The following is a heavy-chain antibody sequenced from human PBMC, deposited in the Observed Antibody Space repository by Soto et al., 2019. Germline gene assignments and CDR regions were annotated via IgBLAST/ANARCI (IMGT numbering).Heavy chain of an antibody. V-gene: IGHV4-39*01. J-gene: IGHJ4*02. CDR3: ARLGSSGWYQGSYFDY. CDR2: IKSSGST. D-gene: IGHD6-19*01. Sequence: QLQLQESGPGPVRPSGTLSLICTVSGGSITRKDHYWGWIRKSQGKGLEWIGDIKSSGSTNYNLSLKSRVSMSVETSKNQFSLKMNSVTAADTAVYYCARLGSSGWYQGSYFDYWGQGTLVTVSS. CDR1: GGSITRKDHY.